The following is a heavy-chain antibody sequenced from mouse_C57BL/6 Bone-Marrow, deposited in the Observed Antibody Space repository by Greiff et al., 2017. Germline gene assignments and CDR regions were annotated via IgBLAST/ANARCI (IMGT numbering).Heavy chain of an antibody. J-gene: IGHJ1*03. D-gene: IGHD1-1*01. CDR2: IDPSDSYT. Sequence: VQLQQPGAELVRPGPSVKLSCKASGYTFTSYWMHWVKQRPGQGLEWIGVIDPSDSYTNYNQKFKGKATLTVDTSSSTAYMQLSSLTSEDSAVYYCARWESSFWYFDVWGTGTTVTVSS. CDR3: ARWESSFWYFDV. CDR1: GYTFTSYW. V-gene: IGHV1-59*01.